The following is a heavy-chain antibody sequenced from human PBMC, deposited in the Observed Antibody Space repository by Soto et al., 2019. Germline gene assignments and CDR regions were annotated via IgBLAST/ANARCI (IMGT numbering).Heavy chain of an antibody. Sequence: SXKVSCKASGYTXTRSGFGLVRQAPGQGLEWMGWISGNNYNRVYAQHLQDRLTLTSDTATRTAYMELSGMRSDDTAVYYCARDLTDIDYWGQGTLGTVS. J-gene: IGHJ4*02. D-gene: IGHD2-15*01. CDR2: ISGNNYNR. CDR3: ARDLTDIDY. CDR1: GYTXTRSG. V-gene: IGHV1-18*01.